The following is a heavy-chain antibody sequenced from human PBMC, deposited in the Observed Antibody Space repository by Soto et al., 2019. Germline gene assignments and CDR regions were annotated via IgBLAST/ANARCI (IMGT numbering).Heavy chain of an antibody. Sequence: DVQLLEAGGGLVQPEWSLRLSCAASGFTFSSYAMCWVRQGPGKGLGWVAVVIIGGSTHYAASVRGRFTLSIDNSKHTLSLKLNSLTAEDTAVYFCAKRRGAGGHFDYWGQGALVTVSS. CDR3: AKRRGAGGHFDY. V-gene: IGHV3-23*01. CDR1: GFTFSSYA. J-gene: IGHJ4*02. CDR2: VIIGGST. D-gene: IGHD2-15*01.